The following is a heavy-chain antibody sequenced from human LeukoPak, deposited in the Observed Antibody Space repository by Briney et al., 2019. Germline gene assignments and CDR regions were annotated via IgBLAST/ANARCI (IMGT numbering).Heavy chain of an antibody. CDR1: GFTFSSYS. D-gene: IGHD2-2*01. Sequence: GGSLRLSCAASGFTFSSYSMNWVRQAPGKGLEWVSSISSTSIYIYYADSVKGRFTISRDNAKNSLYLQVNSLRAEDTAVYYCASQKLGSTSYSLDYWGQGTLVTVSS. CDR3: ASQKLGSTSYSLDY. CDR2: ISSTSIYI. J-gene: IGHJ4*02. V-gene: IGHV3-21*04.